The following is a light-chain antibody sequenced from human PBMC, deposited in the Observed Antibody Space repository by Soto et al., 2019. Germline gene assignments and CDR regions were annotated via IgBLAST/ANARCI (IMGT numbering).Light chain of an antibody. J-gene: IGKJ3*01. CDR3: QHYDNSPPSVT. CDR1: QSVGSSY. V-gene: IGKV3-20*01. Sequence: EIVLTQSPGTLSLSPGERATLSCRASQSVGSSYLAWYQQKPGQAPRLLIYGASRRATGIPDRFSGSGSGTDFILTISRLEPEDFAVYYCQHYDNSPPSVTFGPGTKVDIK. CDR2: GAS.